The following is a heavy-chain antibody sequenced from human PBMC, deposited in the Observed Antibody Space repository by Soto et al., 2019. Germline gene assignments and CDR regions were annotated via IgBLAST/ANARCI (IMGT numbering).Heavy chain of an antibody. CDR1: GFTFTWYS. V-gene: IGHV3-23*01. J-gene: IGHJ6*02. D-gene: IGHD2-2*01. Sequence: EVQLLESGGGLIPPGGSLRLSCAASGFTFTWYSMSWVRQAPGKGLEWVSHISASGDTTYYADSVKGRFTISRDNSKNTLYLQMNGLRADGTALLYCADPVPAAAHYEIYDMDVWGQGTTVTVSS. CDR2: ISASGDTT. CDR3: ADPVPAAAHYEIYDMDV.